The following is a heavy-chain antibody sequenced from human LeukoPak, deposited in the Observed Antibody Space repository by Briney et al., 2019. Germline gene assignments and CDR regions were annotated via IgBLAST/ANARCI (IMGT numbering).Heavy chain of an antibody. CDR1: GYTFTGYY. V-gene: IGHV1-2*02. D-gene: IGHD6-13*01. Sequence: ASVKVSCKASGYTFTGYYMHWVRQAPGQGLEWMGWINPNSGGTNYAQEFQGRVTMTRDTSISTAYMELSRLRSDDTAVYYCAITTGYSSSWYGYWGQGTLVTVSS. J-gene: IGHJ4*02. CDR3: AITTGYSSSWYGY. CDR2: INPNSGGT.